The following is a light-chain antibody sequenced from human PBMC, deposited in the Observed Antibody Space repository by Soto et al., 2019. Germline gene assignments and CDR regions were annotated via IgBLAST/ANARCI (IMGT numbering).Light chain of an antibody. J-gene: IGLJ3*02. CDR2: SNN. Sequence: QSVLTQPPSASGTPGQRVTISCSGSSSNIGSNYVYWYQQLPGTAPKLLIYSNNQRPSGVPDRFSGSKSGTSASLAISGLRSEYEADYYGAAWDDTLSGHGVFGGGTKVTAL. V-gene: IGLV1-47*02. CDR3: AAWDDTLSGHGV. CDR1: SSNIGSNY.